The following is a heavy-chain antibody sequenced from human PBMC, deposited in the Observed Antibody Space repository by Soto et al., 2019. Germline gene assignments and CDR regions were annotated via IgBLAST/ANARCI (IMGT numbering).Heavy chain of an antibody. CDR1: GDSISSNY. V-gene: IGHV4-59*08. CDR2: IYDSGST. D-gene: IGHD3-22*01. CDR3: ASSYYDSSGQYYSGAFDI. Sequence: SETLSLTCTVSGDSISSNYWSWIRQPPGKGLEWIGYIYDSGSTNYNPSLKSRVTISVDTSKNQFSLKLSSVTAADTAVYYCASSYYDSSGQYYSGAFDIWGQGTMVTVSS. J-gene: IGHJ3*02.